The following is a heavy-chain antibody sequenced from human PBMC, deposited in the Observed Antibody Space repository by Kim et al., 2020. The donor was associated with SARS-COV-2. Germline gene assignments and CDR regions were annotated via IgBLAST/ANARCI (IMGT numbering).Heavy chain of an antibody. D-gene: IGHD3-22*01. J-gene: IGHJ6*02. V-gene: IGHV1-8*01. CDR2: MNPNSGNT. CDR1: GYTFTSYD. CDR3: ARGRSETIIVVVIKSYYYYDMDV. Sequence: ASVKVSCKASGYTFTSYDINWVRQATGQGLEWMGWMNPNSGNTGYAQKFQGRVTMTRNTSISTAYMELSNLRSEDTAVYYCARGRSETIIVVVIKSYYYYDMDVWGQGTTVTVSS.